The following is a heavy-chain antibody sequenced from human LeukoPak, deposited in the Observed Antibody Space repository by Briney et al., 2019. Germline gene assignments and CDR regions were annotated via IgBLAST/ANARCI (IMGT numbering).Heavy chain of an antibody. CDR1: GFNFNSYA. D-gene: IGHD3-10*01. V-gene: IGHV3-30*04. CDR3: ATELRILSWGVDAFDI. CDR2: ISYDGSNT. Sequence: PGRSLRLSCAASGFNFNSYAVYWVRQAPGKGLEWVASISYDGSNTYHADSVKGRFTISRDTSKTTVYLQMNSLRAEDTAVYYCATELRILSWGVDAFDIWGQGTMVTVCS. J-gene: IGHJ3*02.